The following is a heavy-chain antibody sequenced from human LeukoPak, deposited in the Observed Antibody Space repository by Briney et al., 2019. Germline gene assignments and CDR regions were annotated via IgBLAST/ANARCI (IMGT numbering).Heavy chain of an antibody. V-gene: IGHV3-23*01. J-gene: IGHJ4*02. CDR2: ISGSGGST. Sequence: GGSLRLSCAASGFTFSSYAMSWVRQAPGKGLEWVSAISGSGGSTYYADSVKGRFTISRDNSKNTLYLEMNSLRAEDTAVYYCATRIVVVVAATPFPVYWGQGTLVTVSS. D-gene: IGHD2-15*01. CDR3: ATRIVVVVAATPFPVY. CDR1: GFTFSSYA.